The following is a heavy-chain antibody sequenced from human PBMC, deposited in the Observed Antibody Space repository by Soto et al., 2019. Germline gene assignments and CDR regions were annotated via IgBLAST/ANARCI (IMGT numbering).Heavy chain of an antibody. CDR1: GFTFSSYA. D-gene: IGHD2-15*01. Sequence: GGSLRLSCAASGFTFSSYAMSWVRQAPGKGLEWVSAISGSGGGTYYADSVKGRFTISRDNSKNTLYLQMNSLRAEDTAVYYCAKVILKDIVVVVAALGGFDIWGQGTMVTVSS. CDR3: AKVILKDIVVVVAALGGFDI. J-gene: IGHJ3*02. CDR2: ISGSGGGT. V-gene: IGHV3-23*01.